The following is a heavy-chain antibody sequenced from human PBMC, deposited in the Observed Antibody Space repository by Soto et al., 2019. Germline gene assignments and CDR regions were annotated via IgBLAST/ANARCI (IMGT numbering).Heavy chain of an antibody. CDR2: INHSGST. Sequence: SETLSLTCAVYGGSFSGYYWSWIRQPPGKGLEWIGEINHSGSTNYNPSLKSRVTISVDTSKNQFSLKLSSVTAADTAVYYCARGLRFLEWLPDRGNWFDPWGQGTLVT. D-gene: IGHD3-3*01. J-gene: IGHJ5*02. V-gene: IGHV4-34*01. CDR1: GGSFSGYY. CDR3: ARGLRFLEWLPDRGNWFDP.